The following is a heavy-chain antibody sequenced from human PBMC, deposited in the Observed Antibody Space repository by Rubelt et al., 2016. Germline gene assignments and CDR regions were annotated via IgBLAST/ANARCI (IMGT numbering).Heavy chain of an antibody. D-gene: IGHD4-17*01. Sequence: QVQLVQSGAEVKRPGASVKVSCKASGYPFATYAMHWVRQAPGQRLEWMGWIDAGNGDTKYSINRQGGVTFTRDPSASTAYMELSSLRSEDSAVYYCARFALPAVTTAYYYYALDVWGQGTTVTVSS. CDR2: IDAGNGDT. J-gene: IGHJ6*02. CDR1: GYPFATYA. CDR3: ARFALPAVTTAYYYYALDV. V-gene: IGHV1-3*01.